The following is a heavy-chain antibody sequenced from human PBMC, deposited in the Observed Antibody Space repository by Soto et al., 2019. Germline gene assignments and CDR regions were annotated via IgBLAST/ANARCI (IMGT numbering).Heavy chain of an antibody. CDR2: IYQGGNT. Sequence: SETLSLTCAVSGFSISSGYSWGWLRQPPGGGLGWVGSIYQGGNTYYKPSLNSRVTLTIDMTNNLVSLILNFVTAADTAVYYCARVGPWVPYYYDSSPYTFENWFDDWGQGTLVTVSS. CDR1: GFSISSGYS. D-gene: IGHD3-22*01. J-gene: IGHJ5*02. CDR3: ARVGPWVPYYYDSSPYTFENWFDD. V-gene: IGHV4-38-2*01.